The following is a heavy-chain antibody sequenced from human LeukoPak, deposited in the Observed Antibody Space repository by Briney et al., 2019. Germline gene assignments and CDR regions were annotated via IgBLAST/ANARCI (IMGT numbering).Heavy chain of an antibody. J-gene: IGHJ4*02. CDR2: IYYSGST. D-gene: IGHD2-2*01. V-gene: IGHV4-59*01. Sequence: KPSETLSLTCTVSGGSISSYYWSWIRQPPGKGLEWIRYIYYSGSTNYNSSLKSRVTISVDTSKNQFSLKLSSVTAADTAVYYCAGEPGSTSELFYWGQGTLVTVSS. CDR3: AGEPGSTSELFY. CDR1: GGSISSYY.